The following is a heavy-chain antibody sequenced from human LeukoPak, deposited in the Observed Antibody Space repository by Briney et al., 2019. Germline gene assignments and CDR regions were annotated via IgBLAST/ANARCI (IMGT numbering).Heavy chain of an antibody. CDR2: INHSGST. J-gene: IGHJ2*01. D-gene: IGHD6-19*01. V-gene: IGHV4-34*01. Sequence: SETLSLTCAVYGGSFSGYYWSWIRQPPGKGLEWIGEINHSGSTNYNPSLKSRVTISVDTSKNQFSPKLSSVTAADTAVYYCARRKYSSGPRSHWYFDLWGRGTLVTVSS. CDR1: GGSFSGYY. CDR3: ARRKYSSGPRSHWYFDL.